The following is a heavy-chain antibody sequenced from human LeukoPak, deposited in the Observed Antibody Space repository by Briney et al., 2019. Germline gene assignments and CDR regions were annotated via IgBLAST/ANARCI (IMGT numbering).Heavy chain of an antibody. J-gene: IGHJ4*02. Sequence: GGSLRLSCAASGFIVSNNYMSWVRQAPGEGPEWVSVIYSGGSTYYADSVKGRFTISRDNSKNTLYLQMNSLRAEDTAVYYCARGEGGIAAAGTDFWGQGTLVTVSS. V-gene: IGHV3-53*01. CDR2: IYSGGST. CDR1: GFIVSNNY. CDR3: ARGEGGIAAAGTDF. D-gene: IGHD6-13*01.